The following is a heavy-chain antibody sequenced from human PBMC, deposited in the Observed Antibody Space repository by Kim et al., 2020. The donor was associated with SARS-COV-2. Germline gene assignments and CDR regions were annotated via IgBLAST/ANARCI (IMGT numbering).Heavy chain of an antibody. CDR2: K. J-gene: IGHJ4*02. CDR3: ARDYYGSGLDY. Sequence: KYYADSVKGRLTSSRHNSKNTLYLQRNSVRAEDTAVYYCARDYYGSGLDYWGQGTLVTVSS. D-gene: IGHD3-10*01. V-gene: IGHV3-33*01.